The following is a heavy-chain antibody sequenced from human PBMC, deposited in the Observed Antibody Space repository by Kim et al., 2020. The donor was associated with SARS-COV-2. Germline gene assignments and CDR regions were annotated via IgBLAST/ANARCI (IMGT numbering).Heavy chain of an antibody. J-gene: IGHJ5*02. CDR3: ARRYTAVPADTGFDP. CDR1: GFTFSTYW. Sequence: GGSLRLSCAASGFTFSTYWMHWVRQAPGKGLVWVSRINSDGSSTSYGVSVKGRFTISRDNTKNTLYLQMNSLRAEDTAVYYCARRYTAVPADTGFDPWGQGTMVTVSS. CDR2: INSDGSST. V-gene: IGHV3-74*01. D-gene: IGHD2-15*01.